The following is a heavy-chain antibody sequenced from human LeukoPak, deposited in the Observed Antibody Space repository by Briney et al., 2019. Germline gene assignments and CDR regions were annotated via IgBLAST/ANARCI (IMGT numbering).Heavy chain of an antibody. D-gene: IGHD6-19*01. J-gene: IGHJ4*02. CDR1: GFTFSSYG. CDR2: ISYDGSNK. CDR3: AKTPVAGYFDY. Sequence: GGSLRLSCAASGFTFSSYGMHWVRQAPGKGLKWVAVISYDGSNKYYADSVKGRFTISRDNSKNTLYLQMNSLRAEDTAVYYCAKTPVAGYFDYWGQGTLVTVSS. V-gene: IGHV3-30*18.